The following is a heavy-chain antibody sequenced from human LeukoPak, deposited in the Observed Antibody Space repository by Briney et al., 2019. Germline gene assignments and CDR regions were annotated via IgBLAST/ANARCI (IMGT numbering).Heavy chain of an antibody. CDR2: IYHSGST. CDR3: ARGFWSGYYNSNWFDP. Sequence: SETLSLTFTISGGSVNSGGYYWSWIRQSPGKGLEWIGYIYHSGSTNYNPSLKSRVTISVDRFKNHFSLKLKSVTAADTAVYYCARGFWSGYYNSNWFDPWGQGTLVTVSS. V-gene: IGHV4-30-2*06. D-gene: IGHD3-3*01. J-gene: IGHJ5*02. CDR1: GGSVNSGGYY.